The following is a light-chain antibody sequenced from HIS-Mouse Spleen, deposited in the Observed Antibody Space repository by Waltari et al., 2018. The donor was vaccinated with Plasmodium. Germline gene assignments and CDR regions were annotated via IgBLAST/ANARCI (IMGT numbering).Light chain of an antibody. J-gene: IGLJ3*02. CDR2: EGS. CDR3: CSYAGSSTFV. CDR1: SRDVGSYNL. V-gene: IGLV2-23*03. Sequence: QSALTQPASVSGSPGQSLTISCTGTSRDVGSYNLFSWYQPPPGKAPKLMIYEGSKRPSGVSNRFSGSKSGNTASLTISGLQAEDEADYYCCSYAGSSTFVFGGGTKLTVL.